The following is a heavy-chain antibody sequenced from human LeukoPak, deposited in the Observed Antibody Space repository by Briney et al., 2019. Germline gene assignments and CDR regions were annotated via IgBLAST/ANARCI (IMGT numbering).Heavy chain of an antibody. D-gene: IGHD3-10*01. J-gene: IGHJ6*03. CDR2: IYHSGST. CDR1: GGSISSSNW. CDR3: ARTTMVRGTYYMDV. V-gene: IGHV4-4*02. Sequence: SETLSLTCAVSGGSISSSNWWSWVRQPPGKGLEWIGEIYHSGSTNYSPSLKSRVTISVDKSKNQFSLKLSSVTAADTAVYYCARTTMVRGTYYMDVWGKGTTVTVSS.